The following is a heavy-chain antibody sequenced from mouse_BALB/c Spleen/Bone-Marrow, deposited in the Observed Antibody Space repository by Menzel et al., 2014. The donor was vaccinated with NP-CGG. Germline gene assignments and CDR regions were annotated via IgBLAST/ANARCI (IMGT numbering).Heavy chain of an antibody. CDR2: IWAGGST. Sequence: VKLVESGPGLVAPSQSLSIPCTVSGFSLTSYGVHWVRPPPGKGLEWLGVIWAGGSTNYNSALMSRLSISKDNSKSQVFLKMNSLQTDDTAMYYCARYYLYAMDYWGQGTSVSVSS. V-gene: IGHV2-9*02. CDR3: ARYYLYAMDY. CDR1: GFSLTSYG. J-gene: IGHJ4*01. D-gene: IGHD1-1*02.